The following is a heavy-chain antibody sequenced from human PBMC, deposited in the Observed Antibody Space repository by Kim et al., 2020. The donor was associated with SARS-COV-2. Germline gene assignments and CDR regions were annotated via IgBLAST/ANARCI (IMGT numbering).Heavy chain of an antibody. CDR1: GFTFSSYG. V-gene: IGHV3-33*01. CDR3: ARWGRDGYSHDAFDI. Sequence: GGSLRLSCAASGFTFSSYGMHWVRQAPGKGLEWVAVIWYDGSNKYYADSVKGRFTISRDNSKNTLYLQMNSLRAEDTAVYYCARWGRDGYSHDAFDIWGQGTMVTVSS. CDR2: IWYDGSNK. D-gene: IGHD4-4*01. J-gene: IGHJ3*02.